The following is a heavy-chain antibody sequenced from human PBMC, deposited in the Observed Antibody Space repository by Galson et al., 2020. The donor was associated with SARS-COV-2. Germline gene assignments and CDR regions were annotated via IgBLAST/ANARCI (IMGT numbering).Heavy chain of an antibody. D-gene: IGHD3-10*01. CDR2: ISYDGSNK. CDR3: ARGGGREVLWFGELFLDAFDI. CDR1: DFTFSSYA. Sequence: GGFLRLSCAPSDFTFSSYAMHWVRQAPGKGLEWVAVISYDGSNKYYADSVKGRFTISRDNSKNTLYLQMNSLRAEDTAVYYCARGGGREVLWFGELFLDAFDIWGQGTMVTV. V-gene: IGHV3-30*04. J-gene: IGHJ3*02.